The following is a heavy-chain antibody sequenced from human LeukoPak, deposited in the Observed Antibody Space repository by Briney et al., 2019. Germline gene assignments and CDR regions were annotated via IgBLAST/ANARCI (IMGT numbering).Heavy chain of an antibody. V-gene: IGHV3-7*01. CDR1: GISFSSYW. Sequence: GGSLRLSCAASGISFSSYWMNWVRQAPGKGLEWVANIKQDGSDKNYVDSVKGRFTISRDNPKNALYLQMNSLRAEDTAVYHCPAAWAMDVWGQGTTVSVSS. CDR2: IKQDGSDK. CDR3: PAAWAMDV. D-gene: IGHD7-27*01. J-gene: IGHJ6*02.